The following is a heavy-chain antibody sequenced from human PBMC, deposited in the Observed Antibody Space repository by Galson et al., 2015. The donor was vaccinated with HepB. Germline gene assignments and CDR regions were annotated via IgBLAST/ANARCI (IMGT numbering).Heavy chain of an antibody. D-gene: IGHD4-17*01. CDR1: GFTFSSYN. V-gene: IGHV3-48*02. CDR2: ITSSSSTI. J-gene: IGHJ3*02. CDR3: ARVLYGDYVATGYAFDI. Sequence: SLRLSCAASGFTFSSYNMNWVRQAPGKGLEWVSFITSSSSTIYYADSVKGRFTISRDNAKNSLYLQMNSLRDEDTAVYYCARVLYGDYVATGYAFDIWGQGTMVTVSS.